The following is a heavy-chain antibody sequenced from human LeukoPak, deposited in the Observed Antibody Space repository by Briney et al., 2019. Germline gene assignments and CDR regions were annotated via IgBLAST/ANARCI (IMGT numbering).Heavy chain of an antibody. CDR3: ARERYYDSSGYRPSYYFDY. D-gene: IGHD3-22*01. CDR1: GGTFSSYA. CDR2: IIPILGIA. Sequence: SVKVSCKASGGTFSSYAISWVRQAPGQGLEWMGRIIPILGIANYAQKFQGRVTITADKSTSTAYMELSSLRSEDTAVYYCARERYYDSSGYRPSYYFDYWAREPWSPSPQ. V-gene: IGHV1-69*04. J-gene: IGHJ4*02.